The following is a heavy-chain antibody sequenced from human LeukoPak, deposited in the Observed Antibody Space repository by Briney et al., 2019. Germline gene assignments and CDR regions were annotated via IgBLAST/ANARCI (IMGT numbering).Heavy chain of an antibody. CDR3: AKRGYDILTAYAGFLFDY. V-gene: IGHV3-23*01. J-gene: IGHJ4*02. CDR2: ISGSGGST. CDR1: GFTFSSYA. Sequence: PGGSLRLSCAASGFTFSSYAMSWVRQAPGKGLEWVSTISGSGGSTYYADSVKGRFTISRDNSKNTLYLQMNSLRAEDTAVYYCAKRGYDILTAYAGFLFDYWGQGTQVTVSS. D-gene: IGHD3-9*01.